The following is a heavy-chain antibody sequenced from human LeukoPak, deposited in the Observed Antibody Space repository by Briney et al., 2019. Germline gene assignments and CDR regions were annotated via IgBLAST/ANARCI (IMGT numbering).Heavy chain of an antibody. Sequence: PGGSLRLSCAASGFTFSYYAMHWVRQAPGKGLEWVAVISYDGSNKYYADSVKGRFTISRDNSKNTLYLQMNSPRAEDTAVYYCASAWGKYYDSSGYFDYWGQGTLVTVSS. CDR3: ASAWGKYYDSSGYFDY. D-gene: IGHD3-22*01. J-gene: IGHJ4*02. CDR2: ISYDGSNK. V-gene: IGHV3-30-3*01. CDR1: GFTFSYYA.